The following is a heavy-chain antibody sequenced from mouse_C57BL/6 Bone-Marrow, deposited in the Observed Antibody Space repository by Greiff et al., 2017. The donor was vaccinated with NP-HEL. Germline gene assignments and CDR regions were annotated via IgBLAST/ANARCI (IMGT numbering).Heavy chain of an antibody. J-gene: IGHJ2*01. CDR3: AEYYGSRGSFYYFDY. D-gene: IGHD1-1*01. CDR1: GYTFTSYG. CDR2: IYPRSGNT. Sequence: VQLQQSGAELARPGASVKLSCKASGYTFTSYGISWVKQRTGQGLEWIGEIYPRSGNTYYNEKFKGKATLTADKSSSTAYMELRSLTSEDSAVYFCAEYYGSRGSFYYFDYWGQGTTLTVSS. V-gene: IGHV1-81*01.